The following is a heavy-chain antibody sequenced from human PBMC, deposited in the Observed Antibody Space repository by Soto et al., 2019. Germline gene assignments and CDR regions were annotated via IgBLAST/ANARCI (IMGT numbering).Heavy chain of an antibody. CDR3: ARLGRYQMGIFDY. D-gene: IGHD2-2*01. V-gene: IGHV4-59*08. J-gene: IGHJ4*02. Sequence: PSETLSLTCTVSGGSMISYYWSWIRQPPGKGLEYIGYIHDSGSTNYNPSLKSRVTISVDTSKNQFSLELSSVTAADTALYYCARLGRYQMGIFDYWGQGTLVTVSS. CDR1: GGSMISYY. CDR2: IHDSGST.